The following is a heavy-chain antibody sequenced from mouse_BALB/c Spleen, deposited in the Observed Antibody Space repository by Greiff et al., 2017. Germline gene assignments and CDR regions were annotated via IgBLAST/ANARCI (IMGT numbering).Heavy chain of an antibody. Sequence: EVQLQQSGPELVKPGASVKISCKASGYTFTHYNMHWVKQSHGKSLEWIGYIYPYNGGTGYNQKFKSKATLTVDNSSSTAYMELRSLTSEDSAVYYCARGGYGHFDYWGQGTTLTVAA. J-gene: IGHJ2*01. CDR3: ARGGYGHFDY. V-gene: IGHV1S29*02. CDR1: GYTFTHYN. CDR2: IYPYNGGT. D-gene: IGHD1-1*01.